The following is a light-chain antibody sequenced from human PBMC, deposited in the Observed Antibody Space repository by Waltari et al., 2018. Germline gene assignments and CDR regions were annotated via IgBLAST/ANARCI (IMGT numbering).Light chain of an antibody. CDR2: GAF. CDR3: QQYNNWSPYT. Sequence: EIVMTQSPATLSVSPGERATLSCRASQTVNNNLAWYQQKPGQAPRLLIYGAFTRATGVPGRFSGSGSGTEFTLTISSLQSEDFAVYYCQQYNNWSPYTFGQGTKLEIK. CDR1: QTVNNN. J-gene: IGKJ2*01. V-gene: IGKV3-15*01.